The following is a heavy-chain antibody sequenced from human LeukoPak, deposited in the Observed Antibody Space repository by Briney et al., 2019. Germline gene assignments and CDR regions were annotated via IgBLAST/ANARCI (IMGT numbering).Heavy chain of an antibody. V-gene: IGHV3-30*02. CDR2: IRYDGSNQ. D-gene: IGHD3-3*01. Sequence: PGRSLRLSCAASGFTFDDYAMHWVRQAPGRGLEWEAFIRYDGSNQYYADSVRGRFTISRDNSNNMLYLQANSLRPEDTAVYYCAKPLSNYDFWSGYKNWGQGTLVTISS. J-gene: IGHJ4*02. CDR3: AKPLSNYDFWSGYKN. CDR1: GFTFDDYA.